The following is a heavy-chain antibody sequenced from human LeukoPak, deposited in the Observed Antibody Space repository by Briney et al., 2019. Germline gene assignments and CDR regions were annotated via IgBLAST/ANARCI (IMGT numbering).Heavy chain of an antibody. CDR2: IGWEGFKT. J-gene: IGHJ4*02. Sequence: GGSLRLSCVASGFSFDEYAMHWVRQGPGKGLEWIFFIGWEGFKTPYAGSVKGRFTISRDNSNNSLYLQMNSLRPEDTSLYYCVKDGESGSYFENWGQGTLVSVSS. D-gene: IGHD3-10*01. CDR1: GFSFDEYA. CDR3: VKDGESGSYFEN. V-gene: IGHV3-43D*03.